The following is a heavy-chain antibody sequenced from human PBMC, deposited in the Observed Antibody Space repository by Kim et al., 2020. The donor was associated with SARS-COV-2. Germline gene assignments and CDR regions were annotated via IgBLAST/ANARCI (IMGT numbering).Heavy chain of an antibody. CDR2: ST. V-gene: IGHV3-23*01. D-gene: IGHD1-26*01. J-gene: IGHJ4*02. CDR3: AKAGNTGNYFGD. Sequence: STYYPDSVKGRLTISRDNSKNTLYLQMNSLRAEDTAVYYCAKAGNTGNYFGDWGQGTLVTVSS.